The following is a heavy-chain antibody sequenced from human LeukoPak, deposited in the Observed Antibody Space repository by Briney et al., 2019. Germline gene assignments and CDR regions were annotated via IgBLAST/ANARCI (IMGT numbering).Heavy chain of an antibody. Sequence: GGSLRLSCAASGFTFSSYGMHWVRQAPGKGLEWVAVIWYDGSNKYYADSVKGRFTISRDNSKNTLYLQMNSLRAEDTAVYYCADVPGIAVAGNWFDPWGQGTLVTVSS. J-gene: IGHJ5*02. V-gene: IGHV3-33*01. CDR3: ADVPGIAVAGNWFDP. D-gene: IGHD6-19*01. CDR2: IWYDGSNK. CDR1: GFTFSSYG.